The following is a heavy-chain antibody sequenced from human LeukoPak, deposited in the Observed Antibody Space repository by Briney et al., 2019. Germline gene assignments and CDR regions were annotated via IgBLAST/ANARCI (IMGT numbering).Heavy chain of an antibody. CDR1: GGSFSGYY. V-gene: IGHV4-34*01. Sequence: SETLSLTCAVYGGSFSGYYWSWIRQPPGKGLEWIGEINHSGSTNYNPSLKSRVTISVDTSKNQFSLKLSSVTAADTAVYYCARDPGSYDYVRSPFAYWGQGTLVTVSS. CDR3: ARDPGSYDYVRSPFAY. CDR2: INHSGST. D-gene: IGHD3-16*01. J-gene: IGHJ4*02.